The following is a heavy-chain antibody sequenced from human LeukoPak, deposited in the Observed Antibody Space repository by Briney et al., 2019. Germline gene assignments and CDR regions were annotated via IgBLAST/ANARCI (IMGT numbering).Heavy chain of an antibody. D-gene: IGHD6-13*01. J-gene: IGHJ4*02. V-gene: IGHV4-39*07. Sequence: SETLSLTCTVSGGSISSSSYYWDWIRQPPGKGLEWIGSIYYSGSTYYNPSLKSRVTISVDTSNNQFSLKLSSVTAADTAVYYCARDGYSSSWYFCDHWGQGTLVTVSS. CDR2: IYYSGST. CDR1: GGSISSSSYY. CDR3: ARDGYSSSWYFCDH.